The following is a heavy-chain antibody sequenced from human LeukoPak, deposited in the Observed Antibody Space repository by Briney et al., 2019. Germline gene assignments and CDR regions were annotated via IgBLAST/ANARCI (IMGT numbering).Heavy chain of an antibody. J-gene: IGHJ3*02. D-gene: IGHD3-3*02. CDR1: GFTFSSYS. CDR2: ISSSSSYI. CDR3: AGDKTIFGVVNDAFDI. V-gene: IGHV3-21*01. Sequence: GGSLRLSCVASGFTFSSYSMNWVRQAPGKGLGWVSSISSSSSYIYYADSVKGRFTISRDNAKNSLYLQMNSLRAEDTAVYYCAGDKTIFGVVNDAFDIWGQGTMVTVSS.